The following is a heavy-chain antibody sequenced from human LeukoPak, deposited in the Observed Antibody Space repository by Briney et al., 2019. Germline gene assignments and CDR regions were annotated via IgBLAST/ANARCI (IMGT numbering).Heavy chain of an antibody. CDR3: AKDLLYDSYFDY. CDR1: GFTFSSYG. J-gene: IGHJ4*02. D-gene: IGHD2-2*02. V-gene: IGHV3-30*18. CDR2: ISYDGSNK. Sequence: PGRSLRLSCAASGFTFSSYGMHWVRKAPGKGLEWVAVISYDGSNKYYADSVKGRFTISRDNSKNTLYLQMNSLRAEDTAVYYCAKDLLYDSYFDYWGQGTLVTVSS.